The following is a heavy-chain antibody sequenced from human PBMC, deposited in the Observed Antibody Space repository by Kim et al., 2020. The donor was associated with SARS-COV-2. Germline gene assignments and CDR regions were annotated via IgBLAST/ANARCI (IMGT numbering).Heavy chain of an antibody. J-gene: IGHJ6*02. CDR3: AGGSVVRGVIGIISPYYYYAMDV. V-gene: IGHV1-18*01. CDR2: ISAYNGYT. D-gene: IGHD3-10*01. Sequence: ASVKVSCKASGYTFSTYGISWVRQAPGQGLEWMGWISAYNGYTNYAQKLQGRVTMTTDTSTTTAYMELGSLRSDDTAVYYCAGGSVVRGVIGIISPYYYYAMDVWGQGTTVTVSS. CDR1: GYTFSTYG.